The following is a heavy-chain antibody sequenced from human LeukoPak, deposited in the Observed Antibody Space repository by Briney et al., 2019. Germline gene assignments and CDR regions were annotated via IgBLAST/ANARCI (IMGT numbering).Heavy chain of an antibody. CDR2: INHSGST. J-gene: IGHJ6*03. D-gene: IGHD3-3*01. Sequence: SETLSLTCAVYGGSFSGYYWSWIRQPPGKGLEWIGEINHSGSTNYNPSLKSRVTISVDTSKNQFSLKLSSVTAADTAVYYCARESPNYDFWSGYYSYEGSAYYYYYMDVWGKGTTVTVSS. CDR1: GGSFSGYY. CDR3: ARESPNYDFWSGYYSYEGSAYYYYYMDV. V-gene: IGHV4-34*01.